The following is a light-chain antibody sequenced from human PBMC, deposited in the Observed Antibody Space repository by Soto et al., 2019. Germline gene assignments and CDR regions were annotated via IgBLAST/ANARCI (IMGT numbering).Light chain of an antibody. J-gene: IGKJ1*01. Sequence: EVVLTQSPGTVSLSPGERVTLSCRASQSVISKYLAWYQQRPGQAPRLLIYAASSRATGIPDRFSGSGSGTDFTLSISCLEPEDFAVYYCQQYGSSLTWTFGQGTKVEMK. CDR3: QQYGSSLTWT. CDR1: QSVISKY. V-gene: IGKV3-20*01. CDR2: AAS.